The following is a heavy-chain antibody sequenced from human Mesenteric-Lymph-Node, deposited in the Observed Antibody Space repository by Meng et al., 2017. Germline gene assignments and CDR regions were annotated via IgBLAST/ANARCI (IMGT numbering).Heavy chain of an antibody. CDR3: GRDQGRELINH. CDR2: IYHSGST. Sequence: VEGEEVGPGLDKPSARRTPSYAAYGGSISRINWWSWVRQPRGKGLEWIGEIYHSGSTNYNPSIKSRVNISVDKSKNQFYLSLFSVTAADTAVYYCGRDQGRELINHWGQGTLVTVSS. V-gene: IGHV4-4*02. J-gene: IGHJ4*02. D-gene: IGHD1-7*01. CDR1: GGSISRINW.